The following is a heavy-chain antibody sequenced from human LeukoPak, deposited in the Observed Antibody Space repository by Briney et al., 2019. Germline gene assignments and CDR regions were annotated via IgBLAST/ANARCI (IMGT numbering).Heavy chain of an antibody. CDR2: ISGSGGST. D-gene: IGHD5-18*01. J-gene: IGHJ6*03. V-gene: IGHV3-23*01. CDR1: GFTFSSYG. Sequence: PGGSLRLSCAASGFTFSSYGMHWVRQAPGKGLEWVSTISGSGGSTYYADSVKGRFTISRDNSKNTLYLQMNSLRAEDTAVYYCAKASRFGYSYGPREYFYYMDVWGKGTTVTISS. CDR3: AKASRFGYSYGPREYFYYMDV.